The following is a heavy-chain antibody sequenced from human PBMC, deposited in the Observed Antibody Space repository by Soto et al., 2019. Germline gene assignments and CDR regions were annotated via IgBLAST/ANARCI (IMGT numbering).Heavy chain of an antibody. CDR3: ARVLRYFGYYYYGMDV. V-gene: IGHV4-39*01. Sequence: SETLSLTCTVSGGSISDNDYYWSWIRQPPGKGLEWIGTISHTGTAYYNPSLESRVAVSVGTSENQFSLNLSSVTAADTAVYYCARVLRYFGYYYYGMDVWGQGTTVTVSS. CDR1: GGSISDNDYY. D-gene: IGHD3-9*01. CDR2: ISHTGTA. J-gene: IGHJ6*02.